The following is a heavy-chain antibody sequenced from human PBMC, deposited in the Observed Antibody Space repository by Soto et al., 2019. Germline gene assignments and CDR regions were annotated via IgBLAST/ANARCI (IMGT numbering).Heavy chain of an antibody. CDR1: GYTFTSYG. V-gene: IGHV1-18*01. CDR3: ARATSTVTPPFWSDY. Sequence: VASVKVSCKASGYTFTSYGISWVRQAPGQGLEWMGWISAYNGNTNYAQKLQGRVTMTTDTSTSTAYMELRSLRSDDTAVYYCARATSTVTPPFWSDYWGQGTLVTVS. D-gene: IGHD4-17*01. CDR2: ISAYNGNT. J-gene: IGHJ4*02.